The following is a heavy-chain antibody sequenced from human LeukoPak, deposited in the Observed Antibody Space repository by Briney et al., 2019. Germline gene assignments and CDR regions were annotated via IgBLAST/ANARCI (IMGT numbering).Heavy chain of an antibody. D-gene: IGHD3-22*01. Sequence: GGSLRHSCAASGFTFNSFIMNWIREAPGKGLEWVSSISGSGEYICYADSVKGRFTISRDNAKNSLYLQMNSLRAEDTAVYYCARCHYDISGYSNYFDYWGQETLVTVSS. V-gene: IGHV3-21*01. CDR2: ISGSGEYI. J-gene: IGHJ4*02. CDR1: GFTFNSFI. CDR3: ARCHYDISGYSNYFDY.